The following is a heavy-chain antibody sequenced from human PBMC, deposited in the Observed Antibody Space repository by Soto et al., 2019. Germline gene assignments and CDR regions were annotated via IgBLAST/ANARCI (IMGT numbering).Heavy chain of an antibody. Sequence: SETLSLTCAVYGGSFSGYYWSWIRQPPGKGLEWIGEINHSGSTNYNPSLKSRVTISVDTSKNQFSLKLSSVTAADTAVYYCARIGGMWETWSRYGMDVWGQGTTVTVSS. CDR3: ARIGGMWETWSRYGMDV. CDR1: GGSFSGYY. D-gene: IGHD3-16*01. J-gene: IGHJ6*02. V-gene: IGHV4-34*01. CDR2: INHSGST.